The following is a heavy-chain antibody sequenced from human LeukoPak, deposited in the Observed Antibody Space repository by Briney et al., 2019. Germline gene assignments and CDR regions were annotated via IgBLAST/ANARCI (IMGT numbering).Heavy chain of an antibody. D-gene: IGHD2-15*01. J-gene: IGHJ4*02. CDR1: GYTFTGYY. CDR3: ARDSYCSGGSCYFPPDY. V-gene: IGHV1-2*02. CDR2: INPNSGGT. Sequence: ASVKVSCKASGYTFTGYYMHWVRQAPGQGLEWMGWINPNSGGTNYAQKFQGRVTMTRDTSISTAYMELSRLRSDDTAVYYCARDSYCSGGSCYFPPDYWGQGTLVTVSS.